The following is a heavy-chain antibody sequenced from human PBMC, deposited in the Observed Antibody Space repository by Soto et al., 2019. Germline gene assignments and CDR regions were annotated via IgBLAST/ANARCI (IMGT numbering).Heavy chain of an antibody. V-gene: IGHV3-23*01. CDR1: GFMFDNKA. CDR3: AKSSSGWYWGAFDI. CDR2: ISGSGAGT. J-gene: IGHJ3*02. Sequence: EVQLLESGGGLVQPGGSLRLSCAASGFMFDNKAMSWVRKAPGKGLEWASAISGSGAGTNYADSVKGRFTISRDNSKNTLYLQMNSLRAEDTAVYYCAKSSSGWYWGAFDIWGQGTMVTVSS. D-gene: IGHD6-19*01.